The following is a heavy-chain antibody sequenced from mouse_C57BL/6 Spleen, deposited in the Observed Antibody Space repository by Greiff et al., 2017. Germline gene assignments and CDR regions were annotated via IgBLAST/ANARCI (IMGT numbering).Heavy chain of an antibody. Sequence: VQLQQSGAELVKPGASVKISCKASGYAFSSYWMNWVKQRPGKGLEWIGQIYPGDGDTNYNGKFKGKATLTADKSSSRAYMQRSSLPSEDSAVYVCARRGTVTTGGFDYWGQGTTLTVSS. CDR1: GYAFSSYW. J-gene: IGHJ2*01. CDR3: ARRGTVTTGGFDY. D-gene: IGHD2-2*01. CDR2: IYPGDGDT. V-gene: IGHV1-80*01.